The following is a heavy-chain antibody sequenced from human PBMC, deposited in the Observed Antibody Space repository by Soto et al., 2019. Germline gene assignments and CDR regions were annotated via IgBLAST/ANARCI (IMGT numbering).Heavy chain of an antibody. V-gene: IGHV4-59*01. Sequence: SETLSLTCTVSGGSINGFYWSWLRQHPGKGLEWIGYIYYSGSTNYNPSLKSRVTISVDTSKNQFSLKLSSVTAADTAVYYCAGGPVLGESVDYWGQGTLVTVSS. D-gene: IGHD2-8*02. CDR3: AGGPVLGESVDY. CDR1: GGSINGFY. CDR2: IYYSGST. J-gene: IGHJ4*02.